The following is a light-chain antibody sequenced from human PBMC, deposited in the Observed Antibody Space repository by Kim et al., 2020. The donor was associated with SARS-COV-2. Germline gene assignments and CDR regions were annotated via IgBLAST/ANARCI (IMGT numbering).Light chain of an antibody. CDR2: GAS. V-gene: IGKV3-20*01. CDR1: QSVSSSY. Sequence: LSPGVRATLSCRASQSVSSSYLAWYQQKPGQAPRLLIYGASSRATGIPDRFSGSGSGTDFTLTISRLEPEDFAVYYCQQYGSSPGTFGQGTKLEI. CDR3: QQYGSSPGT. J-gene: IGKJ2*01.